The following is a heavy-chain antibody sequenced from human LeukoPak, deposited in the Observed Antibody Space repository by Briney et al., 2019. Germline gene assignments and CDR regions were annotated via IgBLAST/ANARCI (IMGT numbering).Heavy chain of an antibody. CDR1: GFTLSSYS. CDR2: IDSSSSYT. CDR3: ATYGDYVFSY. D-gene: IGHD4-17*01. Sequence: PGGSLRLSCAASGFTLSSYSMNWVRQAPGKGLEWVSHIDSSSSYTYYADSVKGRFSISRDNAKNSLYLQMNSLRAKDTAVYYCATYGDYVFSYWGQGTLVTVSS. J-gene: IGHJ4*02. V-gene: IGHV3-21*01.